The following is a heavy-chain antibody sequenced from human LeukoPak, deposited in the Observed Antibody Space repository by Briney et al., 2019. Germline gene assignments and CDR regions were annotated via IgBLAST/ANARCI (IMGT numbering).Heavy chain of an antibody. V-gene: IGHV3-11*03. CDR2: ISSSSSYT. D-gene: IGHD3-3*02. Sequence: GGSLRLSCAASGFTFSDYYMSWIRQAPGKGLEWVSYISSSSSYTNYADSVKGRFTISRDNAKNSLYLQMNSLRAEDTAVYYCASHLPYYYGMDVWGQGTTVTVSS. CDR1: GFTFSDYY. CDR3: ASHLPYYYGMDV. J-gene: IGHJ6*02.